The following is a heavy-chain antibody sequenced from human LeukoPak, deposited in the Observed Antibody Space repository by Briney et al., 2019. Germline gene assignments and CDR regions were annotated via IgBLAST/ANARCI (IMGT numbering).Heavy chain of an antibody. J-gene: IGHJ4*02. CDR1: GVSINNYY. D-gene: IGHD3-10*01. CDR3: ARAGFGDSSFDY. CDR2: IYYSGST. V-gene: IGHV4-59*06. Sequence: SETLSLTCAVSGVSINNYYWNWIRQPPGKGLECIGYIYYSGSTYYNPSLKSRVTLSVDTSKNQFSLKLSSVTAADTAVYYCARAGFGDSSFDYWGQGTLVTVSS.